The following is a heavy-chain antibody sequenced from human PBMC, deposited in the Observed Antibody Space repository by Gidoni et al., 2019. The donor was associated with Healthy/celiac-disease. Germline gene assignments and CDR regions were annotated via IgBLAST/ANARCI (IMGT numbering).Heavy chain of an antibody. D-gene: IGHD2-15*01. J-gene: IGHJ4*02. CDR1: VFSISSYY. V-gene: IGHV4-59*01. Sequence: QVQLQESGPGLVKPSEPLSLPCTVSVFSISSYYWTWIRKPPGKALEWIGSIYYNGSTNYNPSLKSRVTISVDTSKNQFSLKLSSVTAADTAVYYCARVEFYCSGGSCYPTYFDYWGQGTLVTVSS. CDR2: IYYNGST. CDR3: ARVEFYCSGGSCYPTYFDY.